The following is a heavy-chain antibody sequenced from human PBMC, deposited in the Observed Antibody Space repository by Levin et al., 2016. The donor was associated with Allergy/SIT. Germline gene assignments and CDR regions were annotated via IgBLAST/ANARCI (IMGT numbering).Heavy chain of an antibody. Sequence: GGSLRLSCAASGFRFSDYYMAWIRQAPGKGLECVSYISSSGSSPQYADSVKGRFTISRDNDKKTLYLQLNSLRAEDTAIYYCARGRMVYDIGEEYFHHWGQGTQVTVSS. CDR2: ISSSGSSP. CDR3: ARGRMVYDIGEEYFHH. J-gene: IGHJ1*01. V-gene: IGHV3-11*06. CDR1: GFRFSDYY. D-gene: IGHD2-8*01.